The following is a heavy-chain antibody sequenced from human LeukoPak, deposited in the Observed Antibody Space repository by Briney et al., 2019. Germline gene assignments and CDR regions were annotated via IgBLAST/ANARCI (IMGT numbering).Heavy chain of an antibody. V-gene: IGHV1-46*01. CDR3: ATVGGDYESAEYFQH. CDR1: GYTFTSYY. CDR2: INPSGGST. J-gene: IGHJ1*01. D-gene: IGHD4-17*01. Sequence: ASVKVSCKASGYTFTSYYMHWVRQAPGQGLEWMGIINPSGGSTSYAQKFQGRVTMTEDTSTDTAYMELSSLRSEDTAVYYCATVGGDYESAEYFQHWGQGTLVTVSS.